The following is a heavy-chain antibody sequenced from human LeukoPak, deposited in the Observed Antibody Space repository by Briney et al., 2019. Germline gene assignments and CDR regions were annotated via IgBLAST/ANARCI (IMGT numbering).Heavy chain of an antibody. J-gene: IGHJ6*04. CDR1: GGTFISYA. V-gene: IGHV1-69*01. Sequence: SVKVSFKASGGTFISYAISWVRQAPGQGLEWMGGIIPIFGTANYAQKFQGRVTITADESTSTAYMELSSLRSEDTAVYYCARGGDIVVVVAATPYYYGMDVWGKGTTVTVSS. D-gene: IGHD2-15*01. CDR2: IIPIFGTA. CDR3: ARGGDIVVVVAATPYYYGMDV.